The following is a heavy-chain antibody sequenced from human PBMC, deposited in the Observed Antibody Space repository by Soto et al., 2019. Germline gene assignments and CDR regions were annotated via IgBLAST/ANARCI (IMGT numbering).Heavy chain of an antibody. CDR2: TYYSGST. CDR1: GGSISSYY. J-gene: IGHJ4*02. D-gene: IGHD2-15*01. V-gene: IGHV4-59*08. Sequence: ASETLSLTCTVSGGSISSYYWSWIRQPPGKGLEWIGYTYYSGSTNYNPSLKSRVTISVDTSKNQFSLKLSSVTAADTAVYYCARRYGGTFDYWGQGTLVTVSS. CDR3: ARRYGGTFDY.